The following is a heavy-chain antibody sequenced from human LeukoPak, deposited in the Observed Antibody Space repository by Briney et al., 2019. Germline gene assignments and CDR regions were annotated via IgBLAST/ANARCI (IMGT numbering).Heavy chain of an antibody. D-gene: IGHD5-18*01. V-gene: IGHV1-2*02. J-gene: IGHJ6*02. CDR1: GYTFIGYY. CDR2: INPNSGGT. Sequence: ASVKVSCKASGYTFIGYYMHWVRQAPGQGLERMGWINPNSGGTNYAQKFQGRVTMTRDTSISTAYMELSRLRSDDTAVYYCARDETAMVVYGMDVWGQGTTVTVSS. CDR3: ARDETAMVVYGMDV.